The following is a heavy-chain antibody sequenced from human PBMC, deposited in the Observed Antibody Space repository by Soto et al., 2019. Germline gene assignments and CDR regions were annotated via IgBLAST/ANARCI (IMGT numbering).Heavy chain of an antibody. V-gene: IGHV3-21*01. D-gene: IGHD3-9*01. Sequence: GGSLRLSCAASGFTFSSYSMNWVRQAPGKGLEWVSSISSSSSYIYYADSVKGRFTISRDNAKNSLYLQMNSLRAEDTAVYYCARVLRYFDWSKEPYGMDVWGQGTTVTVSS. J-gene: IGHJ6*02. CDR1: GFTFSSYS. CDR2: ISSSSSYI. CDR3: ARVLRYFDWSKEPYGMDV.